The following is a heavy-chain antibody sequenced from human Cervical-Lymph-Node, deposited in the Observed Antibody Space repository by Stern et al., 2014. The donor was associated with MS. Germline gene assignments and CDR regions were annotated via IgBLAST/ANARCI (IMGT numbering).Heavy chain of an antibody. J-gene: IGHJ6*02. Sequence: QVQLVQSGAEVKKSGASVKVSCKASGYTFNVYYMHWVRQAPGQGLEWMGIIIPSDGTTSYAQKFQDRVTMTRDTSTSTVYMQLTTLRSEDTAVYYCARGVTRSSYYYGLDVWGQGTTVTVSS. CDR1: GYTFNVYY. V-gene: IGHV1-46*02. CDR3: ARGVTRSSYYYGLDV. CDR2: IIPSDGTT. D-gene: IGHD4-11*01.